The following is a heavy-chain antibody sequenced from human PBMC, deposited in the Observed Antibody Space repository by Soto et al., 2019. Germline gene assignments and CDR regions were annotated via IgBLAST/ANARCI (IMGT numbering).Heavy chain of an antibody. J-gene: IGHJ4*02. Sequence: QVQLVQSGAEVKKPGSSVKVSCKASGGTFSSYAISWVRQAPGQGLEWMGGIIPIFGTANYAQKFQGRVTITAAESTSTAYMALSSLRSEDTAVYYCAIGYSGYDWILRGCFDYWGQGTLVTVSS. V-gene: IGHV1-69*12. CDR1: GGTFSSYA. CDR2: IIPIFGTA. CDR3: AIGYSGYDWILRGCFDY. D-gene: IGHD5-12*01.